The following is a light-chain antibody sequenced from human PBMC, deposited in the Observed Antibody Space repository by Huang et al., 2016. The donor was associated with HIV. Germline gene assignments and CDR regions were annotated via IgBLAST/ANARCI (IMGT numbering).Light chain of an antibody. CDR1: QVIIDS. CDR2: TAS. V-gene: IGKV1-NL1*01. Sequence: DIQMTQSPFSLSASVGDRVTITCRASQVIIDSLAWYQQKPGKAPKLLLYTASRLETGVPSRCSGSESGTDYTLTISSLQPEDVATYYCQQYYSTHAVTFGGGTRVEIK. J-gene: IGKJ4*01. CDR3: QQYYSTHAVT.